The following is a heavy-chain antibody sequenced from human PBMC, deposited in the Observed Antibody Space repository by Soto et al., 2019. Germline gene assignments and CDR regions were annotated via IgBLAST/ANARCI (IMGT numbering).Heavy chain of an antibody. J-gene: IGHJ4*02. CDR1: GFTFSSYT. D-gene: IGHD3-9*01. Sequence: EPSWRLCCTASGFTFSSYTKSWVPQAPGKGLDWVSGSGGRGSSTFYADCVKGRVTISRENSKNTLYLQMNSLRAEDTAVYHCAKVCTGYHYYFDSWGQGT. CDR2: SGGRGSST. V-gene: IGHV3-23*01. CDR3: AKVCTGYHYYFDS.